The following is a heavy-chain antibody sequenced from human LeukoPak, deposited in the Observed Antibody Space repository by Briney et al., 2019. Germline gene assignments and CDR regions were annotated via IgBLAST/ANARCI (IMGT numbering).Heavy chain of an antibody. J-gene: IGHJ4*02. D-gene: IGHD2-15*01. Sequence: SETLSLTCTVSGGPISSYYWSWIRQPPGKGLEWIGYISYSGNTDSNPSLKSRVTISVDTSKNQISLKLSSVTAADTAVYYCARTYCRGGSCHFDYWGQGTLVTVSS. CDR2: ISYSGNT. CDR3: ARTYCRGGSCHFDY. V-gene: IGHV4-59*08. CDR1: GGPISSYY.